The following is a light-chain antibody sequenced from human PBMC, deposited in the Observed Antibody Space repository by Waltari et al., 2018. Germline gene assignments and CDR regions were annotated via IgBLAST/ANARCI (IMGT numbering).Light chain of an antibody. CDR2: SNN. Sequence: QSVLTQPPSASGPPGQRVTISCSGSRSNIGSNTVHWYQQLPGTAPKLLIYSNNQRPSGVPDRFSGSKSGTSASLAISGLQSEDEADYYCAAWDDSLNAWVFGGGTKLTVL. CDR3: AAWDDSLNAWV. V-gene: IGLV1-44*01. J-gene: IGLJ3*02. CDR1: RSNIGSNT.